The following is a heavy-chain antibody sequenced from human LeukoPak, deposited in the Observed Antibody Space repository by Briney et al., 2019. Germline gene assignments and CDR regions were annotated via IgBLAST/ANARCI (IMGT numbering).Heavy chain of an antibody. CDR2: ISGSGGST. V-gene: IGHV3-23*01. J-gene: IGHJ4*02. Sequence: GGPLRLSCAASGFTFSSYAMSWVRQAPGKGLEWVSAISGSGGSTYYADSVKGRFTISRDNSKNTLYLQMNSLRAEDTAVYYCAKPLWFGELTSTSFDYWGQGTLVTVSS. CDR1: GFTFSSYA. CDR3: AKPLWFGELTSTSFDY. D-gene: IGHD3-10*01.